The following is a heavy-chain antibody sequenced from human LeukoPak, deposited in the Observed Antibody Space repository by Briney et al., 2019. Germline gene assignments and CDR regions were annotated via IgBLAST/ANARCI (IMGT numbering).Heavy chain of an antibody. CDR2: IKKEGSEK. CDR3: AREVARRYESHPSGY. J-gene: IGHJ4*02. Sequence: PGGPLRLSCAAPGFTFSSYGMSWVRQATEKGLEGVDNIKKEGSEKYYVDSLKGRFTISRDNAKNSLYLQMNSLRAEYTAVYYCAREVARRYESHPSGYWGQGTLATVSS. D-gene: IGHD3-3*01. CDR1: GFTFSSYG. V-gene: IGHV3-7*01.